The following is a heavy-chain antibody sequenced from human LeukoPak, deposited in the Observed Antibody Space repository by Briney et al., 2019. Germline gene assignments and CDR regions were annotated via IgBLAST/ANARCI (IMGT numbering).Heavy chain of an antibody. Sequence: GGSLRLSCAASGFTFSNAWMSWVRQAPGKGLEWVSAISGSGGSTYYADSVKGRFTISRDNSKNTLYLQMNSLRAEDTAVYYCAKGFYSSGWYGVDYWGQGTLVTVSS. CDR3: AKGFYSSGWYGVDY. J-gene: IGHJ4*02. D-gene: IGHD6-19*01. CDR1: GFTFSNAW. CDR2: ISGSGGST. V-gene: IGHV3-23*01.